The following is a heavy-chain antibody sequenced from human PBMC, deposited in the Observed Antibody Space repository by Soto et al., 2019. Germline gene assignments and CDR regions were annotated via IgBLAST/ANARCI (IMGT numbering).Heavy chain of an antibody. CDR2: ISGSGGST. CDR1: GFTFSSYA. Sequence: EVQLLESGGGLVQPGGSLRLSCAASGFTFSSYAMSWVRQAPGKGLEWVSAISGSGGSTYYADSVKGRFTISRDNSKNTLYLQMNSLRAEDTAVYYCAKSHRYCSSTSCYYFDYWVQGTLVTVSS. CDR3: AKSHRYCSSTSCYYFDY. V-gene: IGHV3-23*01. J-gene: IGHJ4*02. D-gene: IGHD2-2*01.